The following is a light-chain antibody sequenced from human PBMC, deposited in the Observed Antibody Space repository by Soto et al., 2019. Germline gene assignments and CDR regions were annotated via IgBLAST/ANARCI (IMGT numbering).Light chain of an antibody. CDR2: DAS. CDR3: QQRSNWPT. J-gene: IGKJ4*01. Sequence: EIVLTQSPATLSLSPGERATLSCRARQSVSSYLAWYQQKPGQAPRLLIYDASNRATGIPARFSGSGSGTDCTLTISSLEPEDFAVYYCQQRSNWPTFGGGTKVEIK. CDR1: QSVSSY. V-gene: IGKV3-11*01.